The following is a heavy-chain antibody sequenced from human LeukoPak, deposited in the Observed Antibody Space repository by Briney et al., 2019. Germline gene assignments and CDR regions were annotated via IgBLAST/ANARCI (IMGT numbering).Heavy chain of an antibody. CDR1: GGSISSYY. D-gene: IGHD3-10*01. V-gene: IGHV4-4*09. Sequence: SETLSLTCTVSGGSISSYYWSWIRQPPGKGLEWIGYIYTSGSTNYNPSLKSRVTISVDTSKNQCSLKLSSVTAADTAVYYCARDRGYYGSGSYYGLDYWGQGTLVTVSS. CDR2: IYTSGST. J-gene: IGHJ4*02. CDR3: ARDRGYYGSGSYYGLDY.